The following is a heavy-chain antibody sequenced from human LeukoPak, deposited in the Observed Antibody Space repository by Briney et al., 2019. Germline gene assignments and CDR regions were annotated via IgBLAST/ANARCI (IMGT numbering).Heavy chain of an antibody. D-gene: IGHD5-12*01. CDR3: ARVGGMVATYYFDY. Sequence: SETLSLTCTVSGGSISSYYWSWIRQPAGKGLEWIGRIYTSGSTNYNPSLKSRVTMSVDTSKNQFSLKLSSVTAADTAVYYCARVGGMVATYYFDYWGQGTLVTVSS. CDR1: GGSISSYY. V-gene: IGHV4-4*07. J-gene: IGHJ4*02. CDR2: IYTSGST.